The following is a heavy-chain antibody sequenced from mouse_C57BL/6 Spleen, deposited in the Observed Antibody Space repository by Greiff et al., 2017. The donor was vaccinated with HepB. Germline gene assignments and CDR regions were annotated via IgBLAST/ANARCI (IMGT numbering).Heavy chain of an antibody. J-gene: IGHJ4*01. V-gene: IGHV1-82*01. CDR2: IYPGDGDT. CDR3: ARSYYSNPRAMDD. D-gene: IGHD2-5*01. CDR1: GYAFSSSW. Sequence: QVQLKQSGPELVKPGASVKISCKASGYAFSSSWMNWVKQRPGKGLEWIGRIYPGDGDTNYNGKFKGKATLTADKSSSTAYMQLSSLTSEDSAVYFCARSYYSNPRAMDDWGQGTSVTVSS.